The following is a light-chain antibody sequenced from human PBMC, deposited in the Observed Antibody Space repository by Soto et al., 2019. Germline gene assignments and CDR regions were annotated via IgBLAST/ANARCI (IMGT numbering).Light chain of an antibody. J-gene: IGKJ3*01. Sequence: EIVMTQSPATLSVSPGERATLSCRASQSVSSNLAWYQQKPGQAPRLLIYGASTRATGIPARVSGSGSGTEFTLTISSLQSEDFAVYYCQQRSNRPRFTFGPGTKVDIK. CDR1: QSVSSN. CDR3: QQRSNRPRFT. CDR2: GAS. V-gene: IGKV3-15*01.